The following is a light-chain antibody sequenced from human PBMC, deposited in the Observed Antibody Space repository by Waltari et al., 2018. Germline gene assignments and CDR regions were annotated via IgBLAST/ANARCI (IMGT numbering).Light chain of an antibody. CDR1: SSDVGGYNY. V-gene: IGLV2-11*01. J-gene: IGLJ3*02. CDR2: DVI. Sequence: QSALTQPRSVSGSPGQSVTISCTGTSSDVGGYNYVSWYQQHPGKAPKLMIYDVIKRPSGVPDRFSGSKSVNTASLTISGLEAEDDADYYCCSYADRYTWVFGGGTKLTVL. CDR3: CSYADRYTWV.